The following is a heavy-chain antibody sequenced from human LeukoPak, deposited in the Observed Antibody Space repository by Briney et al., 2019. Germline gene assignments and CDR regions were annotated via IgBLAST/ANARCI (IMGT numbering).Heavy chain of an antibody. CDR1: GFPFSSFS. D-gene: IGHD4-11*01. Sequence: GGSLRLSCAASGFPFSSFSMSWVRQAPGKGLEWVSYISSTSSSIYYADSVKGRFTVSRDNAKVSLYLQMNSLRDEDTAVYYCARDLISGDYTFDYWGEGGMVSDSS. J-gene: IGHJ4*02. V-gene: IGHV3-48*02. CDR3: ARDLISGDYTFDY. CDR2: ISSTSSSI.